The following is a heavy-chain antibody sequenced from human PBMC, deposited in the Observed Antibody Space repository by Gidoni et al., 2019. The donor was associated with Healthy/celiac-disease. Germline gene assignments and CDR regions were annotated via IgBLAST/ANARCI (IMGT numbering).Heavy chain of an antibody. CDR1: GYSFTSYW. Sequence: EVQLVQSGAEVKKPGESLKISCKGSGYSFTSYWIGWVRQMPGKGLAWMGIIYPGDSDTRYSPSFQGQVTISADKSISTAYLQWSSLKASDTAMYYCARQLVGYSSGWFFDYWGQGTLVTVSS. CDR2: IYPGDSDT. J-gene: IGHJ4*02. CDR3: ARQLVGYSSGWFFDY. D-gene: IGHD6-19*01. V-gene: IGHV5-51*01.